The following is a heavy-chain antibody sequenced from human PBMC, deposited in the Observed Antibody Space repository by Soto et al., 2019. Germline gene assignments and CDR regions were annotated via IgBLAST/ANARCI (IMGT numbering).Heavy chain of an antibody. D-gene: IGHD5-18*01. J-gene: IGHJ4*02. CDR3: ARDDTAMGDY. V-gene: IGHV3-30-3*01. CDR2: ISYYGSNK. Sequence: QVQLVESGGGVVQPGRSLRLSCAASGFTFSSYAMHWVRQAPGKGLEWVAVISYYGSNKYYADSVKGRFTISRDNSKNTLYLQMNSLRAEDTAMFYCARDDTAMGDYWGQGTLVTVSS. CDR1: GFTFSSYA.